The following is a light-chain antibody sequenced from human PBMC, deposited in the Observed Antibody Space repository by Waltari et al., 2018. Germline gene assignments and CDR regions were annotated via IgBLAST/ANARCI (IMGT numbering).Light chain of an antibody. V-gene: IGKV1-5*03. CDR1: QSLNVW. Sequence: DIQMTQSPSTLAASVGDTVTITCRASQSLNVWLAWYQQKAGKAPKLLIYKASSLQNGVLSRFSGSGSGTEFTLTITNLQPDDFATYYCQQYNDYRTFGQGTRVEIK. CDR2: KAS. J-gene: IGKJ1*01. CDR3: QQYNDYRT.